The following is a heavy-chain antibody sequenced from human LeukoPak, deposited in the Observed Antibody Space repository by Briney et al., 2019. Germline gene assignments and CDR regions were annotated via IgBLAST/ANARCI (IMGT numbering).Heavy chain of an antibody. V-gene: IGHV3-23*01. D-gene: IGHD2-2*01. J-gene: IGHJ3*02. CDR1: GFTFSSYS. Sequence: EGSLKISCAASGFTFSSYSMSWVRQAPGKGMEWVSGISGSGGSTFYADSVKGRFTISRDNSKNTLYLQMNSLRAEDTAVYYCAKDIVVVPAAIGAFDIWGQGTMLTVSS. CDR3: AKDIVVVPAAIGAFDI. CDR2: ISGSGGST.